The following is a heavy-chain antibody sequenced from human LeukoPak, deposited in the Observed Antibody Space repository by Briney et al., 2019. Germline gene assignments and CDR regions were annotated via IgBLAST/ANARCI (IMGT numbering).Heavy chain of an antibody. Sequence: GASVKVSCKASGYTFTSYYIHWVRQAPGQGLEWMGIINPSGGSTSYAQKFQGRVTMTRDTSTSTVYMELSSLRSEDTAVYYCARDNWELLEVYYFDYWGQGTLVTVSS. CDR3: ARDNWELLEVYYFDY. J-gene: IGHJ4*02. V-gene: IGHV1-46*01. CDR1: GYTFTSYY. D-gene: IGHD1-26*01. CDR2: INPSGGST.